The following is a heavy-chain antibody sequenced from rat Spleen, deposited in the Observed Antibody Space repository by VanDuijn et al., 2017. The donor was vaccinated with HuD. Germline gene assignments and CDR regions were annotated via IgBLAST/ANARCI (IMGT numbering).Heavy chain of an antibody. V-gene: IGHV5-22*01. J-gene: IGHJ2*01. CDR1: GFTFSDYY. Sequence: EVQLVEPGGGFVQPGRSLKLSCAASGFTFSDYYMAWVRQAPKKGLEWVASINYEGSSPYYGDSVKGRFTISRDNAKSTLYLQMNSLRSEDTGTYFCARHNTYYGYYYFDYWGQGIMVTVSS. CDR2: INYEGSSP. CDR3: ARHNTYYGYYYFDY. D-gene: IGHD1-9*01.